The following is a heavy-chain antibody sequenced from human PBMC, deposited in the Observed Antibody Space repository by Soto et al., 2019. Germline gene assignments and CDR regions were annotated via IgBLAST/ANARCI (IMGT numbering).Heavy chain of an antibody. CDR2: IHYTGNT. Sequence: QVQLQESGPGLVKPSETLSLTCIVSGGSINDYYWTWIRQPPGKGLEWIGSIHYTGNTDYNPSLKSRVTISVDTSKRHFSLKLRSVTAADTAVYYCARHEWLRPFANWGQGTLVTVSS. J-gene: IGHJ4*02. CDR3: ARHEWLRPFAN. CDR1: GGSINDYY. D-gene: IGHD5-12*01. V-gene: IGHV4-59*08.